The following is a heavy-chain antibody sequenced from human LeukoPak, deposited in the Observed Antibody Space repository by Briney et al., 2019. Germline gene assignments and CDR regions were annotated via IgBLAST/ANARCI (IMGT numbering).Heavy chain of an antibody. CDR3: ARVAGYRLYDSSGHPFDP. Sequence: ASVKVSCKASGYTFTSYGISWVRQAPGQGLEWMGWISAYNGNTNYAQKLQGRVTMTTDTSTSTAYMELRSLRSDDTAVYYCARVAGYRLYDSSGHPFDPWGQGTLVTVSS. D-gene: IGHD3-22*01. CDR2: ISAYNGNT. CDR1: GYTFTSYG. V-gene: IGHV1-18*01. J-gene: IGHJ5*02.